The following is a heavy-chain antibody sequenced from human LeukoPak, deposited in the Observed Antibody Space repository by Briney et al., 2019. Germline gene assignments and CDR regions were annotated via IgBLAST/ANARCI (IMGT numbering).Heavy chain of an antibody. D-gene: IGHD2-2*01. CDR3: ARTPKPPDCSSTSCYAFDI. CDR1: GGSISSYY. CDR2: IYYSGST. Sequence: SETLSLTCSVSGGSISSYYWSWIRQPPGKGLEWIGYIYYSGSTYYNPSLKSRVTISVDTSKNQFSLKLSSVTAADTAVYYCARTPKPPDCSSTSCYAFDIWGQGTMVTVSS. V-gene: IGHV4-59*04. J-gene: IGHJ3*02.